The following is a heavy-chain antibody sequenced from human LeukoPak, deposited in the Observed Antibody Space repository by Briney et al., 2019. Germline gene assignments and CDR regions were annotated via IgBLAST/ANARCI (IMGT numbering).Heavy chain of an antibody. CDR2: INPSGGST. CDR3: ARESGDSSSPVYFDY. CDR1: GYTFTIYY. Sequence: GASVKVSCTASGYTFTIYYMHWVRQAPGQGLEWMGIINPSGGSTSYAQKFQGRVTMTRDTSTSTVYMELSSLRSEDTAVYYCARESGDSSSPVYFDYWGQGTLVTVSS. J-gene: IGHJ4*02. V-gene: IGHV1-46*01. D-gene: IGHD6-13*01.